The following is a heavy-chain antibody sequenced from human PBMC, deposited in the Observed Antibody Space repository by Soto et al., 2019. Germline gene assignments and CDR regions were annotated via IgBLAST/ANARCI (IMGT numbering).Heavy chain of an antibody. V-gene: IGHV4-34*01. CDR2: INHSGST. D-gene: IGHD2-15*01. J-gene: IGHJ5*02. CDR1: GGSFSGYY. CDR3: ARGQYCSGGSCYPIGGRWHWFDP. Sequence: SETLSLTCAVYGGSFSGYYWSWIRQPPGKGLEWIGEINHSGSTNYNPSLKSRVTISVDTSKNQFSLKLSSVTAADTAVYYCARGQYCSGGSCYPIGGRWHWFDPWGQGTLVTVSS.